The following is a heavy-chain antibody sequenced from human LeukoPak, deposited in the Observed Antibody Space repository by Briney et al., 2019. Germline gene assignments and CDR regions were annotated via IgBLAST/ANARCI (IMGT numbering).Heavy chain of an antibody. D-gene: IGHD1-1*01. Sequence: GGSLRPSCAASGFTFSSYAMSWVRQAPGKGLEWVSSISGSDGTTYYADSVKGRFTISRDNSKYTLSLQMNSPRTEDTAVYYCAKVDNWKYGHHDFWGQGTLVTVSS. J-gene: IGHJ4*02. V-gene: IGHV3-23*01. CDR1: GFTFSSYA. CDR2: ISGSDGTT. CDR3: AKVDNWKYGHHDF.